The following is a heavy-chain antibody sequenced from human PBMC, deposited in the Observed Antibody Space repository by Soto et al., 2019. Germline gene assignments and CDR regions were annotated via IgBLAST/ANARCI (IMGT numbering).Heavy chain of an antibody. J-gene: IGHJ5*02. CDR3: ARYLTGYSYNWFDP. V-gene: IGHV4-59*08. CDR1: GGSISSYY. CDR2: IYYSGST. Sequence: PSETLSLTCTVSGGSISSYYWSWIRQPPGKGLEWIGYIYYSGSTYYNPSLKSRVTISVDTSKNQFSLKLSSVTAADTAVYYCARYLTGYSYNWFDPWGQGTLVTVSS. D-gene: IGHD3-9*01.